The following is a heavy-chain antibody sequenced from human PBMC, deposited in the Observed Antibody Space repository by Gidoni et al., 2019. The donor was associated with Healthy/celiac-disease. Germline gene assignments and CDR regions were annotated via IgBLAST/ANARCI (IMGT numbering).Heavy chain of an antibody. CDR3: ARGGRRDIVVVPAAREYFQH. D-gene: IGHD2-2*01. Sequence: QVQLQQWGAGLLTPSETLSLTCAVYGGSFSGYYWSWIRQPPGKGLEWIGEINHSGSTNYNPSLKSRVTISVDTSKNQFSLKLSSVTAADTAVYYCARGGRRDIVVVPAAREYFQHWGQGTLVTVSS. V-gene: IGHV4-34*01. J-gene: IGHJ1*01. CDR1: GGSFSGYY. CDR2: INHSGST.